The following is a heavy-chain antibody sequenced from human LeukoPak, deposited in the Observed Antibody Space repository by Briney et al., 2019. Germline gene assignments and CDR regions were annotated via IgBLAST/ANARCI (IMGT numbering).Heavy chain of an antibody. CDR1: GYTLTELS. CDR3: ATKACSSTSCYHYYYYMDV. Sequence: ASVKVSCKVSGYTLTELSMHWVRQAPGKGLEWMGGLAPEDGETIYAQKFQGRVTMTEDTSTDTAYMELSSLRSEDTAVYYCATKACSSTSCYHYYYYMDVWGKGTTVTVSS. J-gene: IGHJ6*03. V-gene: IGHV1-24*01. D-gene: IGHD2-2*01. CDR2: LAPEDGET.